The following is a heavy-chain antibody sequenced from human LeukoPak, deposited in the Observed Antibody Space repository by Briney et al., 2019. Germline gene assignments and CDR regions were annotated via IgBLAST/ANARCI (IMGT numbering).Heavy chain of an antibody. V-gene: IGHV4-39*01. D-gene: IGHD6-25*01. CDR3: ARRARGGYTNSYYMDV. J-gene: IGHJ6*03. Sequence: SETLSLTCTVSGGSISSNNYHWGWIRQPPGKGLEWIGTIYYSGSTYYNPSLKSRVSLSVDTSKNQFSLKLSSVPAADTAVYSCARRARGGYTNSYYMDVWGKGTTVTVSS. CDR2: IYYSGST. CDR1: GGSISSNNYH.